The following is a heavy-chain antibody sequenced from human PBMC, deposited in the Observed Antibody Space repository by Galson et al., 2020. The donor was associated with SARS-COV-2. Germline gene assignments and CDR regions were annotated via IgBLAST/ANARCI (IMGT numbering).Heavy chain of an antibody. J-gene: IGHJ5*02. CDR1: GFTFDDYP. D-gene: IGHD2-8*02. Sequence: GGSLRLSCAASGFTFDDYPMSWVRQVPGKGLEWVSRISWSGDNTHYADSVKGRFTISRDNAKNSLFLQMTSLRAEDTASYFCVRGYCTGGPCLDLWGQGAPVTVSS. V-gene: IGHV3-20*04. CDR2: ISWSGDNT. CDR3: VRGYCTGGPCLDL.